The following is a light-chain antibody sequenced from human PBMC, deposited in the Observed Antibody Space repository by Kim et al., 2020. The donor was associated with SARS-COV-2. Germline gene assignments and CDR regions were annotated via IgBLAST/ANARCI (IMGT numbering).Light chain of an antibody. Sequence: ELTQPPSASGTPGQRVTISCSGSSSNIGSNTVNWYQQLPGTAPKLLIYSNNQRPSGVPDRFSGSKSGTSVSLAISGLQSEDEADYYCAAWDDSLNGFYVFGTGTKVTVL. J-gene: IGLJ1*01. V-gene: IGLV1-44*01. CDR1: SSNIGSNT. CDR3: AAWDDSLNGFYV. CDR2: SNN.